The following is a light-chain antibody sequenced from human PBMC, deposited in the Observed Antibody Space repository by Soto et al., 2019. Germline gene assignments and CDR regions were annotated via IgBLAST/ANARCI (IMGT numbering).Light chain of an antibody. V-gene: IGLV1-40*01. Sequence: QSVLTQPPSVSGAPGQRVTISCTGSRSNIGAGYNVHWYQQIPGTAPKLLIYDNGKRPSGVPDRFSGSKSGTSASLAIAGLQDEDEADYYGQSFWVFGGGTKLTVL. J-gene: IGLJ2*01. CDR2: DNG. CDR3: QSFWV. CDR1: RSNIGAGYN.